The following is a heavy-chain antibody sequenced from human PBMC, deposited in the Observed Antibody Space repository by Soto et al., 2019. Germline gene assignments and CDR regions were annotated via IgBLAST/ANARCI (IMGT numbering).Heavy chain of an antibody. CDR2: IWYDGSNK. D-gene: IGHD6-19*01. J-gene: IGHJ6*02. V-gene: IGHV3-33*01. Sequence: QGQLVESGGGVVQPGMSLRLSCAASGFTFSSYGMHWVRQAPGKGLEWVAVIWYDGSNKYYADSVKGRFTISRDNSKNTLYLQMNSLRAEDTAVYYCARLQLLVGGYYYGLDVWGQGTTVTVSS. CDR1: GFTFSSYG. CDR3: ARLQLLVGGYYYGLDV.